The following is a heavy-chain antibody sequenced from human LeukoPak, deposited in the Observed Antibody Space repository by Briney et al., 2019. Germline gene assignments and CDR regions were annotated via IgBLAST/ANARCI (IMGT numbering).Heavy chain of an antibody. V-gene: IGHV7-4-1*02. J-gene: IGHJ5*02. CDR2: INTNTGNP. D-gene: IGHD3-3*01. CDR1: GYTFTSYA. Sequence: ASVKVSCKDSGYTFTSYAMNWVRQAPGQGLEWMGWINTNTGNPTYAQGFTGRFVFSLDTSVSTAYLQISSLKAEDTAVYYCAREPTIFGVVIPSFNWFDPWGQGTLVTVSS. CDR3: AREPTIFGVVIPSFNWFDP.